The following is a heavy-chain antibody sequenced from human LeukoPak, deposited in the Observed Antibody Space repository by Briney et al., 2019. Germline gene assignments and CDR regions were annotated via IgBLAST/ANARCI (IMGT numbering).Heavy chain of an antibody. CDR3: AKDTAMTTVTAAIDY. D-gene: IGHD4-17*01. J-gene: IGHJ4*02. V-gene: IGHV3-30*18. CDR2: ISYDGSNK. Sequence: GGSLRLSCAASGFTFSSYGMHWVRQAPGKGLEWVAVISYDGSNKYYADSVKGRFTISRDNSKNALYLQMNSLRAEDTAVYYCAKDTAMTTVTAAIDYWGQGTLVTVSP. CDR1: GFTFSSYG.